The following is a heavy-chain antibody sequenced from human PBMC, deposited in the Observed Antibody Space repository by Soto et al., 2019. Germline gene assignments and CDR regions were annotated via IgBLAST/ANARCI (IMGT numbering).Heavy chain of an antibody. J-gene: IGHJ4*02. CDR1: GFTFSTYA. V-gene: IGHV3-23*01. Sequence: GGSLRLSCAASGFTFSTYAMTWVRQAPGKGLDWVSAINTAGTTYYADSVKGRFTISRDNAKNILFLQMNGLRVDDTAVYYCARDWFEDSWGQGTQVTVSS. D-gene: IGHD3-9*01. CDR2: INTAGTT. CDR3: ARDWFEDS.